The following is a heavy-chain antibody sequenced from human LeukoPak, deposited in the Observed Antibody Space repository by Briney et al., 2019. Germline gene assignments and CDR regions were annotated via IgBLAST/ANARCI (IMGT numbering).Heavy chain of an antibody. Sequence: PGGSLRLSCAASGFTFSSYAMHWVRQAPGKGLEWVAVISYDGSNKYYADSVKGRFTISRDNSKNTLYLQMNSLRAEDTAVYYCAREIDLARYYFDYWGQGSLVTVSS. CDR2: ISYDGSNK. CDR3: AREIDLARYYFDY. CDR1: GFTFSSYA. J-gene: IGHJ4*02. V-gene: IGHV3-30-3*01.